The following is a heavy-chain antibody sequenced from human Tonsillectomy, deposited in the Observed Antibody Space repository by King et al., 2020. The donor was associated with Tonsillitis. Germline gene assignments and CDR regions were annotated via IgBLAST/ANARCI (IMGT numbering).Heavy chain of an antibody. Sequence: VQLVESGGGLVQPGGSLRLSCAASGFTVSSNYMSWVRQAPGKGLEWVSVIYSGGSTYYADSVKGRFTISRDNSKNTLCLQMNSLRAEDTAVYYCARDRKDDFWSFDYWGQGTLVTVSS. CDR2: IYSGGST. CDR3: ARDRKDDFWSFDY. V-gene: IGHV3-66*01. J-gene: IGHJ4*02. D-gene: IGHD3-3*01. CDR1: GFTVSSNY.